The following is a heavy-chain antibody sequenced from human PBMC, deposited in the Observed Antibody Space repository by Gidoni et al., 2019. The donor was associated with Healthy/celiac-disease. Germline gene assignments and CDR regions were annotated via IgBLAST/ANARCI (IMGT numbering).Heavy chain of an antibody. V-gene: IGHV4-30-4*01. CDR3: AILPLNYYGSGSYFAFDY. CDR1: GGSISSGDYY. D-gene: IGHD3-10*01. Sequence: QVQLQESGPGLVKPSQTLSLTCTVSGGSISSGDYYWSWIRQPPGKGLELIGYLYYSGSTYYNPSLKSRVTISVDTSKNQFSLKLSSVTAADTAVYYCAILPLNYYGSGSYFAFDYWGQGTLVTVSS. CDR2: LYYSGST. J-gene: IGHJ4*02.